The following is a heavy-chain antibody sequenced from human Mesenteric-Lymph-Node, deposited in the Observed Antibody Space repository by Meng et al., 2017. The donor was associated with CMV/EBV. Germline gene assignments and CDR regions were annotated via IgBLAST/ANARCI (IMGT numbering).Heavy chain of an antibody. CDR2: IYSDGSNT. V-gene: IGHV3-23*03. Sequence: GGSLRLSCAASGFTFSSYAMTWVRQAPGKGLEWVSVIYSDGSNTYYADSVKGRFTISRDNSKNTLYLQMNSLRAEDTAVYYCARASEPYSSGWYDWFDPWGQGTLVTVSS. CDR1: GFTFSSYA. D-gene: IGHD6-19*01. CDR3: ARASEPYSSGWYDWFDP. J-gene: IGHJ5*02.